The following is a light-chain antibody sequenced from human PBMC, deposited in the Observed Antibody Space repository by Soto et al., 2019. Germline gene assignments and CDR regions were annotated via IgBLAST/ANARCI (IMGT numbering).Light chain of an antibody. J-gene: IGKJ4*01. CDR1: QSVSSN. CDR2: GAS. Sequence: EIVMTQSPATLSVSPGERATLSCRASQSVSSNLAWYQQKPGQAPSLLIYGASTRATGTPARFSGSGSGTEFTLTISSLQSEDFAVYYCQQYIRWSVTFGGGTKVDIK. V-gene: IGKV3-15*01. CDR3: QQYIRWSVT.